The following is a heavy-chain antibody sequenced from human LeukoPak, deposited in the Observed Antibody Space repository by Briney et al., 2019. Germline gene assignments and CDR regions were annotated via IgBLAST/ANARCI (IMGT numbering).Heavy chain of an antibody. V-gene: IGHV3-33*01. D-gene: IGHD3-22*01. CDR3: ASGGYYYDSSGYYPVGY. CDR2: IWYDGSNK. Sequence: GGSLRLSCAASGFTFSSYGMHWVRQAPGKGLEWVAVIWYDGSNKYYADSVKGRFTISRDNSKNTLYLQMNSLRAEDTAVYYCASGGYYYDSSGYYPVGYWGQGTLVTVSS. CDR1: GFTFSSYG. J-gene: IGHJ4*02.